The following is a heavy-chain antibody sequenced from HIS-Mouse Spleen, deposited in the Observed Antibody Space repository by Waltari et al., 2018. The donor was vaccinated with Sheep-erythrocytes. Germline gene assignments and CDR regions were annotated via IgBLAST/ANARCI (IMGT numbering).Heavy chain of an antibody. CDR3: ARDPLTGADY. V-gene: IGHV4-31*03. CDR2: VYYSGST. Sequence: QVQLQESGPGLVKPSQTLSLTCTFPGGSISSGGYYWSWIRQHPGKGLAGIGYVYYSGSTYYSPSLKGRVTIAVDTSKNQFSLKLSSVTAADTAVYYCARDPLTGADYWGQGTLVTVSS. D-gene: IGHD7-27*01. CDR1: GGSISSGGYY. J-gene: IGHJ4*02.